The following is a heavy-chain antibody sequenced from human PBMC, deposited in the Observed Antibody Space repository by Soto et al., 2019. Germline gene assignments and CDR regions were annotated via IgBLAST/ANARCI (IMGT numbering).Heavy chain of an antibody. CDR1: GGSFSGYY. CDR3: AFGHSSSWYSLGY. Sequence: QVQLQQWGAGLLKPSETLSLTCAVYGGSFSGYYWSWIRQPPGKGLEWIGEINHSGSTNYNPSLKSRVTISVDTSKNQFSLKLSSVTAADTAVYYCAFGHSSSWYSLGYWGQGTLVTVSS. V-gene: IGHV4-34*01. CDR2: INHSGST. D-gene: IGHD6-13*01. J-gene: IGHJ4*02.